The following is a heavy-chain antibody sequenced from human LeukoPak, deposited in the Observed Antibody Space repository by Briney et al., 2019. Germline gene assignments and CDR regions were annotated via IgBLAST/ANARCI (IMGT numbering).Heavy chain of an antibody. J-gene: IGHJ4*02. CDR1: GFTFSSYS. D-gene: IGHD3-22*01. CDR3: ARDGRYYYDSSGYYYDEGGSIDY. CDR2: ISSSNSYL. Sequence: GGSLRLSCAASGFTFSSYSMNWVRQAPGKGLEWVSSISSSNSYLYYADSVKGRFTISRDNAKKSLYLQMNSLRAEDTAVYYCARDGRYYYDSSGYYYDEGGSIDYWGQGTLVTVSS. V-gene: IGHV3-21*01.